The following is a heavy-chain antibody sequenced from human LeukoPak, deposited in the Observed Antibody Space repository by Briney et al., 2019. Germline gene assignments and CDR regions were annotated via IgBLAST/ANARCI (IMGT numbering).Heavy chain of an antibody. D-gene: IGHD2-15*01. CDR1: GYTFTGYY. CDR3: AKDLDYCSGNSCYHNNWFDP. V-gene: IGHV1-2*02. Sequence: ASVKVSCKASGYTFTGYYMHWVRQAPGQGPEWMGWINPNSGGTNYAQKFQGRVTMTRDTSISTAYMELSRLRSDDTAVYYCAKDLDYCSGNSCYHNNWFDPWGQGTLVTVSS. J-gene: IGHJ5*02. CDR2: INPNSGGT.